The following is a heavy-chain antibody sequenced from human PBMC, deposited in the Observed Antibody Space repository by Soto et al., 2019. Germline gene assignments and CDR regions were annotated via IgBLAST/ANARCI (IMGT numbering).Heavy chain of an antibody. CDR1: GFTFSSYA. V-gene: IGHV3-23*01. J-gene: IGHJ5*02. CDR3: ARVPLDCSSYSCYPNWFDP. D-gene: IGHD2-2*01. CDR2: ISGSGGST. Sequence: GGSLRLSCAASGFTFSSYAMSWVRQAPGKGLEWVSAISGSGGSTYYADSVKGRFTISRDNAKNSLYLQMNSLRAEDTAVFYCARVPLDCSSYSCYPNWFDPWGQGTLVTVSS.